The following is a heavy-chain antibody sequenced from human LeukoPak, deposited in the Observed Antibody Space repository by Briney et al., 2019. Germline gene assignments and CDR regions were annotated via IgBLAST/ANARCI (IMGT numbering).Heavy chain of an antibody. CDR2: IYSGGST. D-gene: IGHD3-22*01. CDR3: VRLRRNSDRSDYYYFYDY. CDR1: GFTVSSNY. V-gene: IGHV3-53*01. Sequence: GGSLRPSCAASGFTVSSNYMSWVRQAPGKGLEWVSVIYSGGSTYYADSVKGRFTISRDNARSSLYLQMNSLRAEDTAVYYCVRLRRNSDRSDYYYFYDYWGQGILVTVSS. J-gene: IGHJ4*02.